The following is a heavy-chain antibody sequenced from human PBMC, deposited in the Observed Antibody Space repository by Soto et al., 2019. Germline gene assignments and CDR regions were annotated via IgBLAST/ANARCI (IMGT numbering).Heavy chain of an antibody. CDR2: IIPIFGTA. CDR3: ASSGIAARRYYYYYGMDV. D-gene: IGHD6-6*01. J-gene: IGHJ6*02. CDR1: GGTFSSYA. V-gene: IGHV1-69*13. Sequence: SVKVSCKASGGTFSSYATSWVRQAPGQGLEWMGGIIPIFGTANYAQKFQGRVTITADESTSTAYMELSSLRSEDTAVYYCASSGIAARRYYYYYGMDVWGQGTTVTVSS.